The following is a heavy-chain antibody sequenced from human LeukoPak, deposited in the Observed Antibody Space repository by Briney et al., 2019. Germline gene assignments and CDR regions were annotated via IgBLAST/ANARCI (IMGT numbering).Heavy chain of an antibody. Sequence: PSETLSLTCTVSGYSISSGHYWGWIRQPPGKGLEWIGSIYHSGSTYYNPSLKSRVTISVDTSKNQFSLKLSSVTAADTAVYYCARVYYGSRAYYYGMDVWGQGTTVTVSS. CDR2: IYHSGST. CDR1: GYSISSGHY. D-gene: IGHD3-10*01. V-gene: IGHV4-38-2*02. J-gene: IGHJ6*02. CDR3: ARVYYGSRAYYYGMDV.